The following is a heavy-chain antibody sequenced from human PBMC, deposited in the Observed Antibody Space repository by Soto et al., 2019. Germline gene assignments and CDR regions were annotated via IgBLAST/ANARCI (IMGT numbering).Heavy chain of an antibody. D-gene: IGHD3-10*01. CDR1: GGSFSGYQ. CDR3: ARGLILWFGELSRRGGYYYYVDV. J-gene: IGHJ6*03. Sequence: QVQLQQWGAGLLKPSETLSLTCAVYGGSFSGYQWSWIRQTPGKGLEWIGEINDSGNINYNPSPKIRVTILVDTAKKQISLKLSSVTVADTAVYYCARGLILWFGELSRRGGYYYYVDVWGTGTTVTVSS. V-gene: IGHV4-34*01. CDR2: INDSGNI.